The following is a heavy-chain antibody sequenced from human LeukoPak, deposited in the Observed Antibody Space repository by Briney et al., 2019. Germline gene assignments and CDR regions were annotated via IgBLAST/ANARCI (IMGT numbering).Heavy chain of an antibody. D-gene: IGHD2-15*01. Sequence: GGSLRLSCAASGFTFSSYAMSWVRQAPGKGLEWVSSISGSGGSTYYPDSVKGRFTITRKHSKNPLYLQINILNAHGTAFVFCAKNDGYYSGGSCYSYYYYYYYMDVWGKGTRVTISS. J-gene: IGHJ6*03. CDR2: ISGSGGST. V-gene: IGHV3-23*01. CDR1: GFTFSSYA. CDR3: AKNDGYYSGGSCYSYYYYYYYMDV.